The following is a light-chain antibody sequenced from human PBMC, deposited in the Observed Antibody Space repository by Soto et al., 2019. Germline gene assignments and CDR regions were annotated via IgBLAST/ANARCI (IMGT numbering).Light chain of an antibody. J-gene: IGLJ1*01. V-gene: IGLV2-8*01. Sequence: QSALTQPPSASGSPGKSVTISCTGTKNDIGGYDFVSWYQHHPGKAPRLISYEVVQRPSGVPDRFSGSKSGNTASLTVSGLQAADEGDYFCKSYAGSNTYVFGSGTKLTVL. CDR1: KNDIGGYDF. CDR3: KSYAGSNTYV. CDR2: EVV.